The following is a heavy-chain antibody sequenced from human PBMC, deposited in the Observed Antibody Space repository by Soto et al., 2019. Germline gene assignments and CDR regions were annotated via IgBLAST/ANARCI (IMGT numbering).Heavy chain of an antibody. Sequence: PGGSLRLSCAASGFTFSSYAMHWVRQAPGKGLEWVAVISYDGSNKYYADSVKGRFTISRDNSKNTLYLQMNSLRAEDTAVYYCARWGDILTGYYRLFDYWGQGTLVTVSS. D-gene: IGHD3-9*01. V-gene: IGHV3-30-3*01. CDR3: ARWGDILTGYYRLFDY. CDR2: ISYDGSNK. CDR1: GFTFSSYA. J-gene: IGHJ4*02.